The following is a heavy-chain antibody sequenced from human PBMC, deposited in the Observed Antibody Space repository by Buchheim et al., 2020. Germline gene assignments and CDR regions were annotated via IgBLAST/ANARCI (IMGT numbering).Heavy chain of an antibody. J-gene: IGHJ4*02. CDR2: IKSDGSAD. D-gene: IGHD5-12*01. CDR3: AGNIVATPDLGY. CDR1: GFTFSNYW. Sequence: EVQLVESGGGLVQPGGSLRLSCAASGFTFSNYWMTWVRQAPGKGLEWVANIKSDGSADFYVDSVKGRFTISRDNAKKSLYLQMNSLRVEDTAAYYCAGNIVATPDLGYWGQGTL. V-gene: IGHV3-7*01.